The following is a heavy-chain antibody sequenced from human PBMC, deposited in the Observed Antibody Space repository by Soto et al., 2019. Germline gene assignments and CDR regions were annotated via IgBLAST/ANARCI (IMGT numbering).Heavy chain of an antibody. J-gene: IGHJ5*02. CDR3: ARGVNHNHSRSWAYNWFDT. CDR2: INPNSGGT. Sequence: ASVKVSCKASGYTFTGYYMHWVRQAPGQGPEWMGWINPNSGGTNYAQKFQGRVTMTRDTSISTAYMELSRLRSDDTAVYYCARGVNHNHSRSWAYNWFDTWGQGTLVTVSS. V-gene: IGHV1-2*02. CDR1: GYTFTGYY. D-gene: IGHD6-13*01.